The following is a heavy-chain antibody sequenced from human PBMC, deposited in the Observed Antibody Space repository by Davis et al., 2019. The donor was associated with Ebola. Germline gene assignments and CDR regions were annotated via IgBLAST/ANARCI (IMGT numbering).Heavy chain of an antibody. CDR2: IYYSGST. D-gene: IGHD3-3*01. J-gene: IGHJ5*02. CDR1: GGSISSYY. Sequence: MPSETLSLTCTVSGGSISSYYWSWIRQPPGKGLEWIGYIYYSGSTNYNPSLKSRVTISVDTSKNQFSLKLSSVTAADTAVYYCARVDYDFWSGYYSGHWFDPWGQGTLVTSPQ. CDR3: ARVDYDFWSGYYSGHWFDP. V-gene: IGHV4-59*01.